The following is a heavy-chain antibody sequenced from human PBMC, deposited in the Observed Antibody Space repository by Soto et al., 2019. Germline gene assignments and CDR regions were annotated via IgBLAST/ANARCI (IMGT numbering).Heavy chain of an antibody. J-gene: IGHJ4*02. V-gene: IGHV4-34*01. CDR3: ARFGRYSSSWYLIDYFDY. Sequence: SETLSLTCAVYGGSFSGYYWSWIRQPPGKGLEWIGEINHSGSTNYNPSLKSRVTISVDTSKNQFSLKLSSVTAADTAVYYCARFGRYSSSWYLIDYFDYWGQGTLVTVSS. CDR1: GGSFSGYY. CDR2: INHSGST. D-gene: IGHD6-13*01.